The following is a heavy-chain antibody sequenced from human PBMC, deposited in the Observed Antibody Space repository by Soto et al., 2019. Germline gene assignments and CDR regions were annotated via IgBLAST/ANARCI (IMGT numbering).Heavy chain of an antibody. CDR3: AREVPGYYDSSGYYYPLFYFDY. CDR2: IYHSGST. CDR1: GGSISSSNW. D-gene: IGHD3-22*01. J-gene: IGHJ4*02. Sequence: SETLSLTCAVSGGSISSSNWWSWVRQPPGKGLEWIGEIYHSGSTNYNPSLKSRVTISVDKSKNQFSLKLSSVTAADTAVYYCAREVPGYYDSSGYYYPLFYFDYWGQGPLVTVSS. V-gene: IGHV4-4*02.